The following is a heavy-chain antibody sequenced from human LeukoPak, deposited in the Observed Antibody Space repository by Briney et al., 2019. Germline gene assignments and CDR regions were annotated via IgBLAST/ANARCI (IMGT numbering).Heavy chain of an antibody. D-gene: IGHD6-19*01. J-gene: IGHJ5*02. CDR2: INPNSGGT. V-gene: IGHV1-2*02. CDR3: ARDHGSGWYWGFDP. CDR1: GYTFTGYY. Sequence: ASAKVSCKASGYTFTGYYMHWVRQAPGQGLEWMGWINPNSGGTNYAQKFQGRVTMTRDTSISTAYMELSRLRSGDTAVYYCARDHGSGWYWGFDPWGQGTLVTVSS.